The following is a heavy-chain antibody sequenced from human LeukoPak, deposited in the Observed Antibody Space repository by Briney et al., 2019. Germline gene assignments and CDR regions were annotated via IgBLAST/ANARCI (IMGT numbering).Heavy chain of an antibody. CDR3: AKEGTTIFVPGMDV. Sequence: GASLRLSCAASGFTFSSYAMSWVRQAPGKGLEWVSAISGSGGSTYYADSVKCRFTISRDDSKNTLYLQMNSLRAEDTAVYYCAKEGTTIFVPGMDVWGQGTTVTVSS. J-gene: IGHJ6*02. V-gene: IGHV3-23*01. CDR2: ISGSGGST. D-gene: IGHD3-3*01. CDR1: GFTFSSYA.